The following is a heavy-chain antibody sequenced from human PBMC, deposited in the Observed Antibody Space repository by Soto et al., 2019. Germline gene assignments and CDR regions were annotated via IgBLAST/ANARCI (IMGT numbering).Heavy chain of an antibody. CDR1: GYAYISYY. J-gene: IGHJ5*02. V-gene: IGHV1-3*01. D-gene: IGHD6-19*01. CDR3: AREKWGSGSRWLDP. CDR2: INVGNGNT. Sequence: GASVKVSCKASGYAYISYYMHWVRQAPGQRLEWMGWINVGNGNTKYSQNFQGRVTINKDTSASTAYMELSSLTSEDTAVYYCAREKWGSGSRWLDPWSPGTLVTVSS.